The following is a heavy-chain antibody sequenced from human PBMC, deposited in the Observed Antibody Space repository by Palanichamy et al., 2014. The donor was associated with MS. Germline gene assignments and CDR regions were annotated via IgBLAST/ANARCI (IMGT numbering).Heavy chain of an antibody. Sequence: QVQLVESGGGVVQPGRSLRLSCTSSGFSFNNYAMHWVRQAPGKGLEWVAVISIDGSRQHYAESLKGRFTISRDHSKNTLFLEMNSLRDEDTALYYCAKEGAGSTWSSLDLWGQGTLVTVSS. CDR1: GFSFNNYA. D-gene: IGHD6-13*01. J-gene: IGHJ5*02. CDR2: ISIDGSRQ. CDR3: AKEGAGSTWSSLDL. V-gene: IGHV3-30*18.